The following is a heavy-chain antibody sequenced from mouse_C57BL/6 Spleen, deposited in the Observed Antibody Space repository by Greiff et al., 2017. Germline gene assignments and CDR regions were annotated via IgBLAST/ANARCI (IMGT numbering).Heavy chain of an antibody. V-gene: IGHV1-63*01. CDR3: ARSHGNYEGFAY. CDR1: GYTFTNYW. J-gene: IGHJ3*01. Sequence: QVQLKESGAELVRPGTSVKMSCKASGYTFTNYWIGWAKQRPGHGLEWIGDIYPGGGYTNYNEKFKGKATLTADKSSSTAYMQFSSLTSEDSAIYYCARSHGNYEGFAYWGQGTLVTVSA. CDR2: IYPGGGYT. D-gene: IGHD2-1*01.